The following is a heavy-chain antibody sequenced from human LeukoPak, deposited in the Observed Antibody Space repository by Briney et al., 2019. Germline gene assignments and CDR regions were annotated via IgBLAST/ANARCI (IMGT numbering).Heavy chain of an antibody. V-gene: IGHV4-61*02. CDR3: ARGVDTAMVDY. D-gene: IGHD5-18*01. Sequence: SQTLSLTCTVSGDSISSGNYYWTWIRQPAGKGLEWIGRIYTSGSTNYNPSLKSRVTISVDTSKNQFSLKLSSVTAADTAVYYCARGVDTAMVDYWGQGTLVTVSS. J-gene: IGHJ4*02. CDR2: IYTSGST. CDR1: GDSISSGNYY.